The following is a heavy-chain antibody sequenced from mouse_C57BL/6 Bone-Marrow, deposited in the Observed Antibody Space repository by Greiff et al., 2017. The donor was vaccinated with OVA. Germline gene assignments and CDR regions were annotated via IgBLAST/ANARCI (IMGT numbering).Heavy chain of an antibody. CDR2: IDPANGDT. V-gene: IGHV14-4*01. J-gene: IGHJ3*01. D-gene: IGHD2-5*01. CDR3: TSYYSNYGGFAY. CDR1: GFNIKDDY. Sequence: EVQLQESGAELVRPGASVKLSCTASGFNIKDDYMHWVKQRPEQGLEWIGWIDPANGDTEYASKFQGKATITADTSSNTAYLQLSSLTSEDTAVYYCTSYYSNYGGFAYWGQGTLVTVSA.